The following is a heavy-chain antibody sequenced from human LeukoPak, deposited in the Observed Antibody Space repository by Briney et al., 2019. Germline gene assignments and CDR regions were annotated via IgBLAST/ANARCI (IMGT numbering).Heavy chain of an antibody. CDR1: GYTFTSYD. CDR3: ARGYSGSYPGGYYYYMDV. J-gene: IGHJ6*03. Sequence: ASVKVSCKASGYTFTSYDINWVRQATGQGLEWMGWMNPNSGNTGYAQKFQGRVTITRNTSISTAYMELSSLRSEDTAVYYCARGYSGSYPGGYYYYMDVWGKGTTVTVSS. CDR2: MNPNSGNT. D-gene: IGHD1-26*01. V-gene: IGHV1-8*03.